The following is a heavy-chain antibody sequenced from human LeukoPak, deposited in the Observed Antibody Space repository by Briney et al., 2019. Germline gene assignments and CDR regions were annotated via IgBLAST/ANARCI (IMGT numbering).Heavy chain of an antibody. CDR3: AGARAPYQEIDY. CDR1: GGSISSGGYS. V-gene: IGHV4-30-2*01. CDR2: IYHSGST. J-gene: IGHJ4*02. D-gene: IGHD2-2*01. Sequence: SETLSLTCAVSGGSISSGGYSWSWIRQPPGTGLEWIGYIYHSGSTYYNPSLKSRVTISVDRSKNQFSLKLSSVTAADTAVYYCAGARAPYQEIDYWGQGTLVTVSS.